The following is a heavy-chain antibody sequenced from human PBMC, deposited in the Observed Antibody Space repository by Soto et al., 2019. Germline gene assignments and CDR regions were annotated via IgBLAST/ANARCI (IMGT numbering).Heavy chain of an antibody. V-gene: IGHV4-59*01. D-gene: IGHD3-9*01. J-gene: IGHJ6*02. CDR2: IYYSGST. CDR3: ARQPAYYDILTGYHTYYYYGMDV. Sequence: PSETLSLTCTVSCGSISSYYWSWIRQPPGKGLEWIGYIYYSGSTNYNPSLKSRVTISVDTSKNQFSLKLSSVTAADTAVYYCARQPAYYDILTGYHTYYYYGMDVWGQGTTVTVSS. CDR1: CGSISSYY.